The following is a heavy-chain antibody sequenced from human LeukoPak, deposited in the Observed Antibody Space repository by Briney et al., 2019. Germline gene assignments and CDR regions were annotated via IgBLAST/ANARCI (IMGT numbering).Heavy chain of an antibody. D-gene: IGHD6-25*01. CDR1: GFTFRDYA. V-gene: IGHV3-66*01. CDR3: ARGGLPAALYYFDN. CDR2: IFGGGSI. J-gene: IGHJ4*02. Sequence: GGSLRLSCAASGFTFRDYAMTWVRQAPGKGLEWVSVIFGGGSIYYPDSVKGRFIISRDNSKNTVYLQVSSLRTEDTAVYYCARGGLPAALYYFDNWGQGTLVTVSS.